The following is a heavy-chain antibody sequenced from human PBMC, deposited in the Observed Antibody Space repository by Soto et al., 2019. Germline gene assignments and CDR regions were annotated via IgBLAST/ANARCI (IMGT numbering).Heavy chain of an antibody. D-gene: IGHD2-15*01. V-gene: IGHV4-34*01. CDR2: INHSGST. CDR3: ARGAAGYYFDY. Sequence: PSETLSLTCAVYGGSFSGYYWSWIRQPPGKGLEWIGEINHSGSTNYNPSLKSRVTISVDTSKNQFSLKLSSVTAADTAVYYCARGAAGYYFDYWGQGTLVTVSS. CDR1: GGSFSGYY. J-gene: IGHJ4*02.